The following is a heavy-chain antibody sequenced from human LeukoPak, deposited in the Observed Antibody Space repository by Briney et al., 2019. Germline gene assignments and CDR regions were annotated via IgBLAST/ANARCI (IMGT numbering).Heavy chain of an antibody. CDR1: GYTFTSYY. J-gene: IGHJ4*02. CDR3: ARGGYDSSGYYYGYFDY. V-gene: IGHV1-18*04. Sequence: GASVKVSCKASGYTFTSYYMHWVRQAPGQGLEWMGWISAYNGNTNYAQKLQGRVTMTTDTSTSTAYMELRSLRSDDTAVYYCARGGYDSSGYYYGYFDYWGQGTLVTVSS. D-gene: IGHD3-22*01. CDR2: ISAYNGNT.